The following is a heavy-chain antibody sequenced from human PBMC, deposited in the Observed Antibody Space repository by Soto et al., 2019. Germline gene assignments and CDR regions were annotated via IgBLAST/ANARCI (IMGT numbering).Heavy chain of an antibody. CDR3: ARAIGGDIVVVPAAPPSNWFDP. CDR1: CGSFIGYY. V-gene: IGHV4-34*01. CDR2: INHSGST. D-gene: IGHD2-2*01. J-gene: IGHJ5*02. Sequence: SETLSLTCAFYCGSFIGYYWSWIRQPPGKGLEWIGEINHSGSTNYNPSLKSRVTISVDTSKNQFSLKLSSVTAADTAVYYCARAIGGDIVVVPAAPPSNWFDPWGQGTLVTVSS.